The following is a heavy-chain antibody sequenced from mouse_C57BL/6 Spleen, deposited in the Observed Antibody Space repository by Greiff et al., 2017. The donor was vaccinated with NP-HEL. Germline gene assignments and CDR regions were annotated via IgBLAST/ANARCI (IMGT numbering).Heavy chain of an antibody. V-gene: IGHV1-64*01. Sequence: VQLQQSGAELVKPGASVKLSCKASGYTFTSYWMHWVKQRPGQGLEWIGMIHPNSGSTNYNEKFKSKATLTVDKSSSTAYMQLSSLTSEDSAVYYCARSDVVMFDYWGQGTTLTVSS. CDR2: IHPNSGST. J-gene: IGHJ2*01. CDR1: GYTFTSYW. CDR3: ARSDVVMFDY. D-gene: IGHD2-2*01.